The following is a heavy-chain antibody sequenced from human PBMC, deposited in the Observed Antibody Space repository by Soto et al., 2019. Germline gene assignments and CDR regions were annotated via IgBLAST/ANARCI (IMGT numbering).Heavy chain of an antibody. CDR1: GFTFNYYG. CDR2: ISCDGTKK. D-gene: IGHD3-10*02. J-gene: IGHJ6*02. Sequence: QTQVVESGGGVVQPGTSLRLSCAASGFTFNYYGMHWVRQAPGKGLEWMAVISCDGTKKHYADSIKGRFAISRDNSRNTVYLQLNSLRPEDTAVYYCATMGPGPILEDRFYYYVIDVWGQGTTVTVSS. CDR3: ATMGPGPILEDRFYYYVIDV. V-gene: IGHV3-30*03.